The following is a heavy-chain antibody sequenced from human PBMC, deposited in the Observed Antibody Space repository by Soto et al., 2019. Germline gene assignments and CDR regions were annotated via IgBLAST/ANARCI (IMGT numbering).Heavy chain of an antibody. D-gene: IGHD5-18*01. CDR3: ARGRDSAFDF. CDR2: TYYTSKWNS. CDR1: GDSLFTNTVA. V-gene: IGHV6-1*01. J-gene: IGHJ4*02. Sequence: SQTLSLTCAISGDSLFTNTVAWNWIRRSPSRGLEWLGRTYYTSKWNSDYAVSVTSRITVTPDTSKNQFSLQLNSVTPEDTAVYYCARGRDSAFDFWGQGTLVTVSS.